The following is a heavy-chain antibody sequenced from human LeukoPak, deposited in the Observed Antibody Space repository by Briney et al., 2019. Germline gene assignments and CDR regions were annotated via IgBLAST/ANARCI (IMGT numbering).Heavy chain of an antibody. Sequence: GGSLRLSCAASGFTFSSYGMSWVRQAPGKGLEWVSAISVSGGNTNYEDSVKGRSTISRDNSKNTLYLQMNSLRAEDTAVYYCARRTGYPNWFDPWGQGTLVTVSS. D-gene: IGHD3/OR15-3a*01. CDR1: GFTFSSYG. CDR3: ARRTGYPNWFDP. CDR2: ISVSGGNT. J-gene: IGHJ5*02. V-gene: IGHV3-23*01.